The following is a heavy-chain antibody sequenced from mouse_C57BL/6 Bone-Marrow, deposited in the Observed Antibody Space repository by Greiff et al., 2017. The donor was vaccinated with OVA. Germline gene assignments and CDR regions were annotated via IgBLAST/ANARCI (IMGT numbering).Heavy chain of an antibody. Sequence: EVKLVESGGGLVKPGGSLKLSCAALCFTFSANGPPCVRKATERGMHWSEYISSDSSTIYYADTVKGRFTISRDNAKNTLFLQMTSLRSEDTAMYYCAKGIYYVYAMDYWGQGTSVTVSS. D-gene: IGHD2-1*01. CDR2: ISSDSSTI. CDR3: AKGIYYVYAMDY. CDR1: CFTFSANG. J-gene: IGHJ4*01. V-gene: IGHV5-17*01.